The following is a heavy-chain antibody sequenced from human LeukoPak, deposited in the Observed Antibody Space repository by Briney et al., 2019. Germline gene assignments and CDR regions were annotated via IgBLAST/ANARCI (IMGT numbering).Heavy chain of an antibody. Sequence: SETLSLTCAVYGGSFSGYYWSWIRQPPGKGLEWIGEINHSGSTNYNPSLKSRVTISVDTSKNQFSLKLSSVTAADTAVYYCARRDYDFWSGYYSRYSAAGTWFDPWGQGTLVIVSS. D-gene: IGHD3-3*01. CDR3: ARRDYDFWSGYYSRYSAAGTWFDP. J-gene: IGHJ5*02. CDR1: GGSFSGYY. V-gene: IGHV4-34*01. CDR2: INHSGST.